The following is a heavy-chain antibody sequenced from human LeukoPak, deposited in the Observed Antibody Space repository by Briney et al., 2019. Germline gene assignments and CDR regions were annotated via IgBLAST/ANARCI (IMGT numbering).Heavy chain of an antibody. CDR1: GFTFSSYG. V-gene: IGHV3-23*01. CDR2: ISGSGGNT. CDR3: AKPAKTDYADY. D-gene: IGHD1-14*01. Sequence: GGSLRLSCAASGFTFSSYGMNWVRQAPGKGLEWVPAISGSGGNTYYADSVKGRFTISRDNSKNTLYLQMNSLRAEDTALYYCAKPAKTDYADYWGQGTLVTVSS. J-gene: IGHJ4*02.